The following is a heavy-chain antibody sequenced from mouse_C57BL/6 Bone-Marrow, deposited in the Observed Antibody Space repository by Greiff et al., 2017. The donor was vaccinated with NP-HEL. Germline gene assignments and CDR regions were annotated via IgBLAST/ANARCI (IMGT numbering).Heavy chain of an antibody. CDR1: GYTFTEYT. J-gene: IGHJ4*01. CDR2: FYPGSGSI. V-gene: IGHV1-62-2*01. Sequence: QVQLQQSGAELVKPGATVKLSCKASGYTFTEYTIHWVKQRSGQGLEWIGWFYPGSGSIKYNEKFKDKATLTADKSSSTVYMELSRLTSEDSAVYFCARHEDGCPTTVVAPYAMDYWGQGTSVTVSS. CDR3: ARHEDGCPTTVVAPYAMDY. D-gene: IGHD1-1*01.